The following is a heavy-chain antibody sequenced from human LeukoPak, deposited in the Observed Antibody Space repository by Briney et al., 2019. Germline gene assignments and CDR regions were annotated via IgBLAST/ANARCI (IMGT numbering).Heavy chain of an antibody. J-gene: IGHJ3*01. Sequence: PGGALRLSCAASGFTFGSYSMNWGRQAPGKGRGWGSSISSSSSYIYYADSVKGRFTISRDNAKNSLYLQMNSLRAEDTAVYYCAREGYSSSELVLWGQGTMVTVSS. CDR2: ISSSSSYI. CDR1: GFTFGSYS. D-gene: IGHD6-13*01. V-gene: IGHV3-21*01. CDR3: AREGYSSSELVL.